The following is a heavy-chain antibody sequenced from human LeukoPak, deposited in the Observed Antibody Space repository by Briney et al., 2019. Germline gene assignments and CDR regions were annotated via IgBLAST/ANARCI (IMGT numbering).Heavy chain of an antibody. J-gene: IGHJ4*02. CDR1: GGSISSYY. Sequence: SETLSLTCTVSGGSISSYYWSWIRQPPGKGLEWIGYIYYSGSTNYNPSLKSRVTISVDTSKNQFSLKLSSVTAADTAVYYCARDGGDSSGYYYWGQGTLVTVSS. D-gene: IGHD3-22*01. V-gene: IGHV4-59*12. CDR2: IYYSGST. CDR3: ARDGGDSSGYYY.